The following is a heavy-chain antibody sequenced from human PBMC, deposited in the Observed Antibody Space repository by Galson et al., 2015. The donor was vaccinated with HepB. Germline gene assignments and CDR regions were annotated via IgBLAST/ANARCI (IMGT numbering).Heavy chain of an antibody. D-gene: IGHD3-10*01. CDR3: AARLLHSGGMDV. CDR2: IRSKASNYAT. J-gene: IGHJ6*02. CDR1: GFTFSGSA. Sequence: SLRLSCAASGFTFSGSAIHWVRQTSGKGLEWVGRIRSKASNYATAYTASLKGRFTISRDNAKNTLYLQMNSLRAEDTAVYYCAARLLHSGGMDVWGQGTTVTVSS. V-gene: IGHV3-73*01.